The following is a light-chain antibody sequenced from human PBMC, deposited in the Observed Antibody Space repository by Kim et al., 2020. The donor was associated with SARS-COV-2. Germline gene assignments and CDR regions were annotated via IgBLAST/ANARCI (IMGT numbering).Light chain of an antibody. J-gene: IGLJ3*02. CDR3: QAWDSSNWV. CDR2: QDT. CDR1: KLGDKY. Sequence: VSTGQTASITCSGDKLGDKYVCWYHQKPGQSPVLVIYQDTKRPSGIPERFSGSNSGNTATLTISGTQAMDEADYYCQAWDSSNWVFGGGTQLTVL. V-gene: IGLV3-1*01.